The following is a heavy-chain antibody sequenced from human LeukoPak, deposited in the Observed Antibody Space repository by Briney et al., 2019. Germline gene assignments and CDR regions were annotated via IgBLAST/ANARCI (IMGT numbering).Heavy chain of an antibody. CDR2: IYSGGST. Sequence: GGSLRLSCVASGFTVSSKYMSWVRQAPGKGLGWVSVIYSGGSTWYVDSVKGRFTNSRDNSKNTVYLQMNSPRPEDTAMYYCASATYRTGDCYAFFDYWGQGALVTVSS. V-gene: IGHV3-66*02. D-gene: IGHD2-21*02. CDR3: ASATYRTGDCYAFFDY. J-gene: IGHJ4*02. CDR1: GFTVSSKY.